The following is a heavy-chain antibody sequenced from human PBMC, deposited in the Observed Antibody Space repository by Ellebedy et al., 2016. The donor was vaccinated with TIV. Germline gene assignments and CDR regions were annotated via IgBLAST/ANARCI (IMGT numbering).Heavy chain of an antibody. CDR2: LNHGGSP. D-gene: IGHD2-2*01. CDR1: GQSIRDYY. Sequence: MPSETLSLTCAVHGQSIRDYYWSWIRQSPGKGLEWIGELNHGGSPKYNPSLKSRVAISLDTSKNQFSLKLNSVTAADTAVYYCKLGYCSGTSCAYFSDQWGRGTLVTVSS. J-gene: IGHJ4*02. CDR3: KLGYCSGTSCAYFSDQ. V-gene: IGHV4-34*01.